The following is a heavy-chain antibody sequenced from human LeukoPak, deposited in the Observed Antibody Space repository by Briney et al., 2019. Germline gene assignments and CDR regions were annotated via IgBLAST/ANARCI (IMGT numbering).Heavy chain of an antibody. J-gene: IGHJ4*02. V-gene: IGHV3-15*01. CDR1: GFTFSNAY. D-gene: IGHD3-9*01. CDR2: IRSKTDGGTA. CDR3: ARDRDWAFDY. Sequence: GGSLGLSCAASGFTFSNAYMYWVRQAPGKGLEWVARIRSKTDGGTADYSAPVKGRFTISRDETENTLYLQMNSLKTEDTAVYYCARDRDWAFDYWGQGTLVTVSS.